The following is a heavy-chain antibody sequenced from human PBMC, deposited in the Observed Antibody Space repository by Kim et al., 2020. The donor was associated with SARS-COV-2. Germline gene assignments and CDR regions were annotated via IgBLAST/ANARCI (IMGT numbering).Heavy chain of an antibody. CDR2: ISGSGGST. V-gene: IGHV3-23*01. CDR1: GFTFSSYA. D-gene: IGHD3-22*01. CDR3: AKDRSLVLRVGVITVFDF. Sequence: GGSLRLSCAASGFTFSSYAMSWVRQAPGKGLEWVSAISGSGGSTYYADSVKGRFTISRDNSKNTLYLQMNSLRAEDTAVYYCAKDRSLVLRVGVITVFDFCGPGSLVTVSS. J-gene: IGHJ4*02.